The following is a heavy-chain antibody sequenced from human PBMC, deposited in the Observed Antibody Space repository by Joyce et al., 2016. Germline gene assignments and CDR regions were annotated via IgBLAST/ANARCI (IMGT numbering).Heavy chain of an antibody. J-gene: IGHJ4*02. CDR3: ARVPGFH. Sequence: ELQLVESGGGSIQPGGSLRLSCAASGFTVRNNYMTWVRQAPGKGLEWGSFIDSGGDTYYADSVKGRFTISRDKNTLYLQMNSLRVEDTAVYYCARVPGFHWGQGTLVTVSS. CDR2: IDSGGDT. V-gene: IGHV3-53*01. CDR1: GFTVRNNY.